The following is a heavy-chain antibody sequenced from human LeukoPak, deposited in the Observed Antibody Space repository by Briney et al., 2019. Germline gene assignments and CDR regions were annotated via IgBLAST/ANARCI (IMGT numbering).Heavy chain of an antibody. J-gene: IGHJ6*03. CDR3: AKDKQWLIRRGHYMDV. V-gene: IGHV3-21*04. CDR2: ITSGSSHI. Sequence: GGSLRLSCAASGFTFSNAWMSWVRQTPGQGLEWVSSITSGSSHIYYADSVKGRFTISRDNSKNTLYLQMNSLRAEDTAVYYCAKDKQWLIRRGHYMDVWGKGTTVTISS. CDR1: GFTFSNAW. D-gene: IGHD6-19*01.